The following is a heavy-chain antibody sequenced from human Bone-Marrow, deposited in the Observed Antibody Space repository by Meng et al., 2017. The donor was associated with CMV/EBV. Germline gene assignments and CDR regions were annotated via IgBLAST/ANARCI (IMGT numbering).Heavy chain of an antibody. J-gene: IGHJ4*02. D-gene: IGHD5-18*01. V-gene: IGHV3-11*01. CDR3: ASVTAMVNY. Sequence: GESLKISCAASGFTFSDYYMSWIRQAPGKGLEWVSYISSSGSTIYYADSVKGRFTISRDNAKNPLYLQMNSLRAEDTAVYYCASVTAMVNYWGQGTLVTVSS. CDR2: ISSSGSTI. CDR1: GFTFSDYY.